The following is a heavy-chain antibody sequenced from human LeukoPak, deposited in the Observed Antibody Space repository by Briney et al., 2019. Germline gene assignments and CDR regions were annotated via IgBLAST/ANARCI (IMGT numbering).Heavy chain of an antibody. J-gene: IGHJ5*02. CDR2: INHSGST. CDR1: GGSISIYY. Sequence: SETLSLTCTVSGGSISIYYWNWIRQPPGKGLEWIGEINHSGSTNYNPSLKSRVTISVDTSKNQFSLKLSSVTAADTAVYYCARVGYSSSSDWFDPWGQGTLVTVSS. D-gene: IGHD6-6*01. CDR3: ARVGYSSSSDWFDP. V-gene: IGHV4-34*01.